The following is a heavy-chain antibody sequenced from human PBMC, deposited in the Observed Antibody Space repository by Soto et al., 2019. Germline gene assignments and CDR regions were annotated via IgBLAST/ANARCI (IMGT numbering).Heavy chain of an antibody. CDR2: IYHSGST. CDR1: GGSISSSNW. V-gene: IGHV4-4*02. Sequence: SETLSLTCAVSGGSISSSNWWSWVRQPPGKGLEWIGEIYHSGSTYYNPSLKSRVTISVDTSKNQFSLKLSSVTAADTAVYYCASIAVAGLYYFDYWGQGTLVTVSS. J-gene: IGHJ4*02. D-gene: IGHD6-19*01. CDR3: ASIAVAGLYYFDY.